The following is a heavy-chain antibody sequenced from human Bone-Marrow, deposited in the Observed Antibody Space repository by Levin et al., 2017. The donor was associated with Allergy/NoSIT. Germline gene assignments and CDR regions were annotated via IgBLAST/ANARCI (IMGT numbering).Heavy chain of an antibody. CDR2: IYYSGST. CDR1: GGSISSSSYY. D-gene: IGHD5-18*01. Sequence: SETLSLTCTVSGGSISSSSYYWGWIRQPPGKGLEWIGSIYYSGSTYYNPSLKSRVTISVDTSKNQFSLKLSSVTAADTAVYYCASYYSYGSLVYWGQGTLVTVSS. J-gene: IGHJ4*02. CDR3: ASYYSYGSLVY. V-gene: IGHV4-39*01.